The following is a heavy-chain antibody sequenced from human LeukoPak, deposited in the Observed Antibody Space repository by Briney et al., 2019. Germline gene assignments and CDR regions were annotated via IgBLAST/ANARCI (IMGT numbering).Heavy chain of an antibody. CDR1: GFTFSSYS. V-gene: IGHV3-21*01. D-gene: IGHD2-2*01. CDR3: GRESRLYFSSTSGNVPDS. Sequence: PGGSLRLSCAASGFTFSSYSMNWVRQAPGKGLEWVSSISSSSSYIYYADSVKGRFTISRDNAKNSLYLQMNSLRAEDTAVYYWGRESRLYFSSTSGNVPDSWGQGTLVTVSS. J-gene: IGHJ5*01. CDR2: ISSSSSYI.